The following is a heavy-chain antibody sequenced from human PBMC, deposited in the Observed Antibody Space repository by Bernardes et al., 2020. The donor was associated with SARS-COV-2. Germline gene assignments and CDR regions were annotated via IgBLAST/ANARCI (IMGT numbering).Heavy chain of an antibody. D-gene: IGHD3-10*01. V-gene: IGHV4-39*01. CDR2: IYYSGNT. J-gene: IGHJ5*02. CDR1: GGSIITSSHY. CDR3: ARPRGPDNCFDP. Sequence: SETLSLTCTVSGGSIITSSHYWGWLRQPPGKGLEWIGSIYYSGNTYYNPSLKSRVTISVDTSKNQFSLKLSSVTASDTAVYYCARPRGPDNCFDPWGQGTLVTVSS.